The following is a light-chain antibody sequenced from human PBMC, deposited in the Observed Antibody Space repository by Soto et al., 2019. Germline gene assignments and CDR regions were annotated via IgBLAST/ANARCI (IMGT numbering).Light chain of an antibody. CDR2: GAS. J-gene: IGKJ1*01. Sequence: EIVVTQSPATLSVSPGERATLSCRASQRIDTNLAWFQQQRGQAPRLLIYGASTRAAGVPARFRGSGSGTEFTLTISSLQSEVSADYYCQQYHYWWTFGQGTKVEIK. V-gene: IGKV3-15*01. CDR1: QRIDTN. CDR3: QQYHYWWT.